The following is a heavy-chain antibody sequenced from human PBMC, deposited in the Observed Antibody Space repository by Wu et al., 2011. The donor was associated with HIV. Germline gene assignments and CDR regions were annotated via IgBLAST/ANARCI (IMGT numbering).Heavy chain of an antibody. CDR2: MNPKSGDT. Sequence: QVQLVQSGAEVKKPGASVKVSCKASGYTFTNHYMHWVRQAPGQGLEWMGWMNPKSGDTNYPQKFQGRVTMTRDTSISTAYMELSRLTSGDTAVYYCALWAGSYSFKSWGQGTLVTVSS. CDR1: GYTFTNHY. CDR3: ALWAGSYSFKS. J-gene: IGHJ5*02. D-gene: IGHD3-10*01. V-gene: IGHV1-2*02.